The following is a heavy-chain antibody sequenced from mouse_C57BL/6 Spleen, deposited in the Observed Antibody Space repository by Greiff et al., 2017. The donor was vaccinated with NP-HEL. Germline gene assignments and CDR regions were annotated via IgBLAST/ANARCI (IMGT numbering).Heavy chain of an antibody. CDR1: GYTFTSYW. CDR2: IYPGSGST. D-gene: IGHD2-4*01. J-gene: IGHJ3*01. Sequence: QVQLQQSGAELVKPGASVKMSCKASGYTFTSYWITWVKQRPGQGLEWIGDIYPGSGSTNYNEKFKSKATLTVDTSSSTAYMQLSSLTSEDSAVYYCARRGDYDYDVAWFADWGQGTLVTVSA. CDR3: ARRGDYDYDVAWFAD. V-gene: IGHV1-55*01.